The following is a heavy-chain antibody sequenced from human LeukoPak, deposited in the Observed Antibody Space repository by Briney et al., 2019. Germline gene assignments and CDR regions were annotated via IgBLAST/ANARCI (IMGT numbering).Heavy chain of an antibody. Sequence: GGSLRLSCAASGFTFDDYAMHWVRQAPGKGLEWVSGISWNSGSIGYADSVKGRFTISRDNAKNSLYLQMNSLRAEDTAVYYCARVVGATTGCYFDYWGQGTLVTVSS. J-gene: IGHJ4*02. CDR2: ISWNSGSI. CDR3: ARVVGATTGCYFDY. CDR1: GFTFDDYA. D-gene: IGHD1-26*01. V-gene: IGHV3-9*01.